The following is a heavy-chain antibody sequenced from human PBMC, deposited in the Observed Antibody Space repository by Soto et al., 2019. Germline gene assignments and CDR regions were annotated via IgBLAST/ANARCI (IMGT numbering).Heavy chain of an antibody. V-gene: IGHV1-24*01. CDR1: GYTLTELS. CDR3: ATGHYYDSSGYPDDY. D-gene: IGHD3-22*01. CDR2: FDPEDGET. J-gene: IGHJ4*02. Sequence: AASVKVSCKVSGYTLTELSMHWVRQAPGKGLEWMGGFDPEDGETIYAQKFQGRVTMTEDTSTDTAYMELSSLRSEDTAVYYCATGHYYDSSGYPDDYWGQGTLVTVSS.